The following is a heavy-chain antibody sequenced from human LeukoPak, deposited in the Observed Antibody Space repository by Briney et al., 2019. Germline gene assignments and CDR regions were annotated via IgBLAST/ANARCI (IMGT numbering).Heavy chain of an antibody. CDR2: IWYDGSEK. CDR1: GFTFSSHG. J-gene: IGHJ4*02. D-gene: IGHD3-22*01. V-gene: IGHV3-33*01. CDR3: ARDGGYHSSGPFDY. Sequence: GGSLRLSCAASGFTFSSHGMHWLRQAPGKGLEWVAIIWYDGSEKYYADFVTGRFTISRDNSKNTLYLQMNSLRAEDTAVYYCARDGGYHSSGPFDYWGPGTLVTVSS.